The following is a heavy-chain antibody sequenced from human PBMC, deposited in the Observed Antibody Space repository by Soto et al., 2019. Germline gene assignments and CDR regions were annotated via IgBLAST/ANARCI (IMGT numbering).Heavy chain of an antibody. CDR2: TYYRSKWYN. V-gene: IGHV6-1*01. J-gene: IGHJ5*02. CDR3: ARVHLGTDRYVLEPFDP. D-gene: IGHD1-1*01. Sequence: SQTLSLTCAISGDSVSTNSATWNWIRRSPSRGLEWLGRTYYRSKWYNDYAISLRSRITINPDTSKNQFSLHLNSVIPEDTAVYYCARVHLGTDRYVLEPFDPWGQGTLVTVSS. CDR1: GDSVSTNSAT.